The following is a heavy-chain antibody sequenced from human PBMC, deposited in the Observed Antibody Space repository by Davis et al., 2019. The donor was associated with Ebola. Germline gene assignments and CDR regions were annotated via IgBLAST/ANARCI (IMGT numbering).Heavy chain of an antibody. CDR2: INAGNGNT. J-gene: IGHJ6*02. CDR1: GYTFTSYA. D-gene: IGHD2-21*01. Sequence: AASVKVSCKASGYTFTSYAMHWVRQAPGQRLEWMGWINAGNGNTKYTQKFQGRVTITRDTSASTAYMELSSLRSEDTAVYYCARGSGDCGGDCYIYYYYGMDVWGQGTTVTVSS. CDR3: ARGSGDCGGDCYIYYYYGMDV. V-gene: IGHV1-3*01.